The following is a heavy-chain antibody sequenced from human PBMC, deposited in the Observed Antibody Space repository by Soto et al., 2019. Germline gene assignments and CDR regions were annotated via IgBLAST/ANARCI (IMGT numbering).Heavy chain of an antibody. CDR3: AKALLPTAGTAGTEYFDL. CDR2: ISWNSGSI. D-gene: IGHD6-19*01. J-gene: IGHJ2*01. CDR1: GFTFDDYA. V-gene: IGHV3-9*01. Sequence: EVQLVESGGGLVQPGRSLRLSCAASGFTFDDYAMHWVRQAPGKGLEWVSGISWNSGSIGYADSVKGRLTMSRDTAKNSLYLQMNSLSAEDTALYYCAKALLPTAGTAGTEYFDLWGRGTLVTVSS.